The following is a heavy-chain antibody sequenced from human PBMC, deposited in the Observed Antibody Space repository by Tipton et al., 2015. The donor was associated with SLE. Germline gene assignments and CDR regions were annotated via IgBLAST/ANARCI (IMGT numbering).Heavy chain of an antibody. CDR1: GGSINSYY. CDR3: ARRPHSSSPAGVAFDI. Sequence: TLSLTCTVSGGSINSYYWSWIRQPPGKGLEWIANIHYTGSTIYNPSLKSRVTISVDTSNNQFSLKLSSVTAADTAVYFCARRPHSSSPAGVAFDIWGQGTMVTVSS. D-gene: IGHD6-6*01. CDR2: IHYTGST. V-gene: IGHV4-59*12. J-gene: IGHJ3*02.